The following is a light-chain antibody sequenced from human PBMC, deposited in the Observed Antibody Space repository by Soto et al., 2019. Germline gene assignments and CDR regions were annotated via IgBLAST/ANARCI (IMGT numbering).Light chain of an antibody. J-gene: IGKJ4*01. CDR1: QSISSY. CDR2: AAS. Sequence: DIQMTQSPSSLSASVGDRVTITCRASQSISSYLNWYQQKPGKAPKLLIYAASSLQSGVPSRFSGSGSGTDFTLTISSLQPEYFATYYCQQSYSTPLNFGGGSKVEIK. V-gene: IGKV1-39*01. CDR3: QQSYSTPLN.